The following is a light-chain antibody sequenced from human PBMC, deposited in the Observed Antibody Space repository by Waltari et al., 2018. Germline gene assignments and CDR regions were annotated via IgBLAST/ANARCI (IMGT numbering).Light chain of an antibody. CDR1: QTITNY. Sequence: DIQITQSPSSLSASVVDRLTITFRASQTITNYINWYQQKSGKAPKLQIYAASSLQSGVPSRFSGSGSGTDFTLTITSLQPEDFATYDCQQRYSSTWTFGQGTKVEIK. CDR2: AAS. CDR3: QQRYSSTWT. V-gene: IGKV1-39*01. J-gene: IGKJ1*01.